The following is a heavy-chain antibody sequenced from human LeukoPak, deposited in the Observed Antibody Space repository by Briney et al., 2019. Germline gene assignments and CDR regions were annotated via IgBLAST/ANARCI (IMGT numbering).Heavy chain of an antibody. CDR2: IYYTGST. D-gene: IGHD4-17*01. J-gene: IGHJ4*02. V-gene: IGHV4-39*07. CDR1: GGSISSSSYY. CDR3: ARVYGDPTLDY. Sequence: SETLSLTCTVSGGSISSSSYYWGWIRQPPGKGLEWIGSIYYTGSTYYNAPLKSRVTISVDTSKNQFSLKVSSVTAADTAIYYCARVYGDPTLDYWGQGTLVTVSS.